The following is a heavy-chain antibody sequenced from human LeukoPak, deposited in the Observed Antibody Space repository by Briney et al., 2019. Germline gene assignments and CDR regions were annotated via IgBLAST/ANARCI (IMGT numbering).Heavy chain of an antibody. J-gene: IGHJ4*02. V-gene: IGHV3-23*01. Sequence: GGSLRLSCAASGFTFSSYAMSWVRQAPGKGLAWVSTISGGSGSTYCADSVKGRFTISRDNSKNTLYLQMNSLRDEDTAVYYCAKHRFESGGYHSTDWGQGSLVTVSS. CDR2: ISGGSGST. D-gene: IGHD3-22*01. CDR1: GFTFSSYA. CDR3: AKHRFESGGYHSTD.